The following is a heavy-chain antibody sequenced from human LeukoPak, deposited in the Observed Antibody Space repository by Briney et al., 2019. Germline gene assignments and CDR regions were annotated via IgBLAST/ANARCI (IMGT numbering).Heavy chain of an antibody. V-gene: IGHV3-30*04. D-gene: IGHD6-6*01. J-gene: IGHJ4*02. CDR3: ARDRSMSPDY. Sequence: PGGSLRLACAASGFTFSSYAMHWVRQAPGKGLEWVAVISYDGSNKYYADSVKGRFTISRDNSKNTPYLQMNSLRAEDTAVYYCARDRSMSPDYWGQGTLVTVSS. CDR1: GFTFSSYA. CDR2: ISYDGSNK.